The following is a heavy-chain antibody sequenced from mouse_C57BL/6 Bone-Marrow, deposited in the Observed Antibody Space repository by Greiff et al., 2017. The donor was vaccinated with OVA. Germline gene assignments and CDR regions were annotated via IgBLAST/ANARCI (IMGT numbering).Heavy chain of an antibody. CDR2: IDPSDSYT. D-gene: IGHD3-2*02. CDR1: GYTFTSYW. CDR3: AREDSSGYEVYFDY. Sequence: VQLQQPGAELVKPGASVKLSCKASGYTFTSYWMQWVKQRPGQGLEWIGEIDPSDSYTNYNQKFKGKATLTVDTSSSTAYMQLSSLTSEDSAVYYCAREDSSGYEVYFDYWGQGTTLTVSS. V-gene: IGHV1-50*01. J-gene: IGHJ2*01.